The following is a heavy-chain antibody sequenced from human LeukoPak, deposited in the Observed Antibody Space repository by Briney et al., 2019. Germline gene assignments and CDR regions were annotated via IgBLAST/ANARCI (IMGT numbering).Heavy chain of an antibody. D-gene: IGHD3-10*01. Sequence: GSLRLSCAASGFTFSTFAMHWVRLSPGKGLEWVSSITGSGPYMLYADSVKHRFTISRDNTKNLLYLEMNSLRAEDTAMYFCVRDVGAVRGEVYFDYWGQGTLVTVSS. CDR3: VRDVGAVRGEVYFDY. J-gene: IGHJ4*02. CDR2: ITGSGPYM. CDR1: GFTFSTFA. V-gene: IGHV3-21*06.